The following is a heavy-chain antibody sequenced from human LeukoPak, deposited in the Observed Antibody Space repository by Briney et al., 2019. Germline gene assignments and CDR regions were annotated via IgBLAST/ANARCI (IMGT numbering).Heavy chain of an antibody. J-gene: IGHJ4*02. CDR3: AKSAYCGVDCFSFYQ. CDR1: GFTFNDYI. D-gene: IGHD2-21*02. CDR2: ISSSRTYI. V-gene: IGHV3-21*01. Sequence: GGSLRLSCAASGFTFNDYIMNWVRQAPGKGLEWVSYISSSRTYIYYADSLNGRVTISIHNPKSSLYLQMNSLRAEHTAVYYCAKSAYCGVDCFSFYQWGQGTLVTVSS.